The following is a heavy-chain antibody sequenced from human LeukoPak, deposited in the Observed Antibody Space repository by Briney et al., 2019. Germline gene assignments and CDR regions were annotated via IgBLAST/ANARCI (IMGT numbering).Heavy chain of an antibody. CDR2: ISAYNGNT. J-gene: IGHJ6*04. D-gene: IGHD3-10*01. CDR1: GYTFTSYG. Sequence: ASVTVSCKASGYTFTSYGISWVRQAPGQGLEWMGWISAYNGNTNYAQKLQGRVTMTTDTSTSTAYMELRSLRSDDTAVYYCARSQGIWFGELLSDDYYYGMDVWGKGTTVTVSS. V-gene: IGHV1-18*04. CDR3: ARSQGIWFGELLSDDYYYGMDV.